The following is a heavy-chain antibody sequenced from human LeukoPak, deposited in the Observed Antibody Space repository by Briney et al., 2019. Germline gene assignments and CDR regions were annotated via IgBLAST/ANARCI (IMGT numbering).Heavy chain of an antibody. CDR2: IYYSGST. Sequence: SQTQSLTCTVSGGSISSGNYYWSWIRQPPGKGLEWIGYIYYSGSTYYNPSLESRVTMSVDTSKNQFSLKLSSVTAADTAVYYCPRGYLNWFDPWGQETLVTVSS. J-gene: IGHJ5*02. CDR1: GGSISSGNYY. CDR3: PRGYLNWFDP. D-gene: IGHD2-2*01. V-gene: IGHV4-30-4*01.